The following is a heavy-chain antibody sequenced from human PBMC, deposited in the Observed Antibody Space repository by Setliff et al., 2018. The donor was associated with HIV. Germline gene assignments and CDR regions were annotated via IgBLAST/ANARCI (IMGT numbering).Heavy chain of an antibody. Sequence: PSETLSLTCIVSGGSISSGGFYWSWIRQHPGKGLEWIGYIYYSGSTYYNPSLKSRLIISVDTSKNQFSLKLSSVTAADTAVYYCASRAVAGFDYWGQGTLVTVSS. J-gene: IGHJ4*02. V-gene: IGHV4-31*03. CDR1: GGSISSGGFY. CDR3: ASRAVAGFDY. D-gene: IGHD6-19*01. CDR2: IYYSGST.